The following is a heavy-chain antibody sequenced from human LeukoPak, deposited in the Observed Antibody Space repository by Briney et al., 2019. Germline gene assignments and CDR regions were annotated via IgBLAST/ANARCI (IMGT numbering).Heavy chain of an antibody. V-gene: IGHV4-4*07. J-gene: IGHJ4*02. CDR2: IYTSGST. D-gene: IGHD3-10*01. Sequence: PSETLSLTCTVSGGSISSYYWSWIRQPAGKGLEWIGRIYTSGSTNYNPTLKSRVTMSEDTSKNQFYLNLSSVTAADTAVYYCARRYYYNLGSFPFDFWGQGTLVTVSS. CDR3: ARRYYYNLGSFPFDF. CDR1: GGSISSYY.